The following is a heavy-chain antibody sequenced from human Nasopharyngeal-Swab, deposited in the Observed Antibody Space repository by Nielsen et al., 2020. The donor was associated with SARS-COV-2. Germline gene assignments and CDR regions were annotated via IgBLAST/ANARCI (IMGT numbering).Heavy chain of an antibody. CDR3: AKDIAYGDLSGMDV. D-gene: IGHD4-17*01. CDR2: ISWNSGSI. J-gene: IGHJ6*02. V-gene: IGHV3-9*01. Sequence: GGSLRLSCAAPGFTFGAYDMHGVRKAPGKGREWVSVISWNSGSIGYADSVKGRFIISRNNGKHYLYLQMNSLRADYTALYYCAKDIAYGDLSGMDVWGQGTTVTVSS. CDR1: GFTFGAYD.